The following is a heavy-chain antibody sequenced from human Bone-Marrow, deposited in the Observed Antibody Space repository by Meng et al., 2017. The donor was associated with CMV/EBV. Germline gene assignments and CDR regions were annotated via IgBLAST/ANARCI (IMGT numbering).Heavy chain of an antibody. CDR2: ISSNGGST. D-gene: IGHD1-26*01. J-gene: IGHJ6*02. CDR3: ASSGSSLSRGGMDV. CDR1: GFTFSSYA. V-gene: IGHV3-64*02. Sequence: LSLTCAASGFTFSSYAMHWVRQAPGKGLEYVSAISSNGGSTYYADSVKGRFTISRDNSKNTLYLQMGSLRAEDMAVYYCASSGSSLSRGGMDVWGQGTTVTVSS.